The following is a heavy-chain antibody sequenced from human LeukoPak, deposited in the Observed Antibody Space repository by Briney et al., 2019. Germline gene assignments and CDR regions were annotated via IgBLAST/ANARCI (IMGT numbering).Heavy chain of an antibody. J-gene: IGHJ4*02. V-gene: IGHV4-30-4*01. Sequence: SETLSLTCTVSGGSISSGDYYWSWIRQPPGTGLEWIGHIYYSGSTYYNPSLKSRFNISPDTSKNQFSLKLSSVTAADTAVYYCATTYDLIAGTRFDYWGQGTLVTVSS. CDR3: ATTYDLIAGTRFDY. CDR2: IYYSGST. D-gene: IGHD6-13*01. CDR1: GGSISSGDYY.